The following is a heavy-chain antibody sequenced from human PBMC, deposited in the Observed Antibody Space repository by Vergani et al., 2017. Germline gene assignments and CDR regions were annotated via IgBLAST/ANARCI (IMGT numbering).Heavy chain of an antibody. J-gene: IGHJ6*03. CDR2: ISYDGSKT. Sequence: QVQLVESGGGVVQPGTSLRLSCEASGFKFSQFGMHWVRQGPGKGLEWVAFISYDGSKTKYEDSEKGRVTISRDNSKNTVGLEMSSLRVDDTATYYCARDVWDCSGISCFLRAGEFSYMDVWGQGTTVTVSS. D-gene: IGHD3-16*01. CDR3: ARDVWDCSGISCFLRAGEFSYMDV. CDR1: GFKFSQFG. V-gene: IGHV3-33*05.